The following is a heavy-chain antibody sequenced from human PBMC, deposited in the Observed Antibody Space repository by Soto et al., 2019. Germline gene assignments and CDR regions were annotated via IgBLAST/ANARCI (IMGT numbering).Heavy chain of an antibody. V-gene: IGHV3-23*01. CDR1: GFTFSSYA. CDR2: ISGSGGST. CDR3: AKDLDYDILTGHSALSPFDY. Sequence: PGGSLRLSCAASGFTFSSYAMSWVRQAPGKGLEWVSAISGSGGSTYYADSVKGRFTISRDNSKNTLYLQMNSLRAEDTAVYYCAKDLDYDILTGHSALSPFDYWGQGTLVTVSS. D-gene: IGHD3-9*01. J-gene: IGHJ4*02.